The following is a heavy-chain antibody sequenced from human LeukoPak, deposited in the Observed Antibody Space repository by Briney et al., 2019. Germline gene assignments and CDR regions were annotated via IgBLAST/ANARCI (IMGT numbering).Heavy chain of an antibody. CDR3: ARDQAMGEFDY. V-gene: IGHV3-53*01. CDR2: IYSGGST. D-gene: IGHD3-16*01. J-gene: IGHJ4*02. CDR1: GFIFDDYA. Sequence: GSLRLSCAASGFIFDDYAMHWVRQAPGKGLEWVSVIYSGGSTYYADSVKGRFTISRDNSKNTLYLQMNSLRAEDTAVYYCARDQAMGEFDYWGQGTLVTVSS.